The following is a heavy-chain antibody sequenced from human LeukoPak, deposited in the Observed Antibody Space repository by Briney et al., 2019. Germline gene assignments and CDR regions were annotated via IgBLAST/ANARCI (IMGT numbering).Heavy chain of an antibody. D-gene: IGHD5-24*01. CDR1: GFNLTDYW. V-gene: IGHV3-7*01. Sequence: GGSLRLSCAASGFNLTDYWMSWVRQAPGKGLEWVANVKQDGSGEYYVDSVKGRFTISRDNAKNSVYLQMNSLRADDTAMYYCARDYKYAFDNWGQGTLVTVSS. CDR2: VKQDGSGE. CDR3: ARDYKYAFDN. J-gene: IGHJ4*02.